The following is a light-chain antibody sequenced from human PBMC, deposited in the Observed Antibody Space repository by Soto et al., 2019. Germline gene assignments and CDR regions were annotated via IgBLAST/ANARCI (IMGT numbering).Light chain of an antibody. CDR2: GAS. CDR3: QQYGSSPPIT. V-gene: IGKV3-20*01. J-gene: IGKJ5*01. CDR1: QSVSSSY. Sequence: IVLTQSAGTLSLSPGERATLSCRAIQSVSSSYLAWYQQKPGQAPRLLIYGASSRATGIPDRFSGSGSGTDFTLTISRLEPEDLAVYYCQQYGSSPPITFGQGTRLEVK.